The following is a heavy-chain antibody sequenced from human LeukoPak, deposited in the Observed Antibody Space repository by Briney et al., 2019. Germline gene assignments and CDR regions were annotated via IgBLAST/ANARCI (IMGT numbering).Heavy chain of an antibody. CDR1: GFTFSSYA. Sequence: GGSLRLSCAASGFTFSSYAMSWVRQAPGKGREWVSAICGSGGSTYYADSVKGRFTISTNNAKNSLYLQMNSLRAEDTAVYYCASDYSYYGSGIYLYYWGQGTLVTVSS. CDR3: ASDYSYYGSGIYLYY. V-gene: IGHV3-23*01. D-gene: IGHD3-10*01. J-gene: IGHJ4*02. CDR2: ICGSGGST.